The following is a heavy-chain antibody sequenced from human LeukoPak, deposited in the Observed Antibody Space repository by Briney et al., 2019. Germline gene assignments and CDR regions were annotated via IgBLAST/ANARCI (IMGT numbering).Heavy chain of an antibody. CDR3: ARGEYSSSPYYYYYYMDV. J-gene: IGHJ6*03. Sequence: PSETLSLTCTVSGGSISSSIYYWGWIRQPPGKGLEWIGSIYYIGSTYYNPSLKSRATISVDTSKNQFSLKLSSVTAADTAVYYCARGEYSSSPYYYYYYMDVWGKGTTVTVSS. CDR1: GGSISSSIYY. D-gene: IGHD6-6*01. V-gene: IGHV4-39*01. CDR2: IYYIGST.